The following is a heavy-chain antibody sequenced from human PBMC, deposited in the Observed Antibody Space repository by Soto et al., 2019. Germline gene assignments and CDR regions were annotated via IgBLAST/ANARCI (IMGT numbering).Heavy chain of an antibody. CDR1: GYSFTSYW. J-gene: IGHJ6*02. CDR3: ARLSSYYDILTGYYLGHGMDV. CDR2: IYPGDSDT. V-gene: IGHV5-51*01. Sequence: PGESLKISCKGSGYSFTSYWIGWVRQMPGKGLEWMGIIYPGDSDTRYSPSLQGQVTISADKSISTAYLQWSSLKASDTAVYYCARLSSYYDILTGYYLGHGMDVWGQGTTVTVSS. D-gene: IGHD3-9*01.